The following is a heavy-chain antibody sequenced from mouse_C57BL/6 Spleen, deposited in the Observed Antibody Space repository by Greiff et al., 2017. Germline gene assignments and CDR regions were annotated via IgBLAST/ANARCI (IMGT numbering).Heavy chain of an antibody. D-gene: IGHD2-1*01. CDR3: ARYNVNYLWYFDV. Sequence: EVKLQESGGGLVQPGGSLSLSCAASGFTFTDYYMSWVRQPPGKALEWLGFIRNKANGYTTEYSASVKGRFTISRDNSQSILYLQMNALRAEDSATYYCARYNVNYLWYFDVWGTGTTVTVSS. J-gene: IGHJ1*03. V-gene: IGHV7-3*01. CDR2: IRNKANGYTT. CDR1: GFTFTDYY.